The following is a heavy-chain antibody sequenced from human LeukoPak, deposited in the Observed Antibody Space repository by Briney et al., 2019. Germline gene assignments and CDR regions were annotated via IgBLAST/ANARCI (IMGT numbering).Heavy chain of an antibody. V-gene: IGHV4-34*01. Sequence: NPSETLSLTCAVYGGSFSGYYWSWIRQPPGKGLEWIGEINHSGSTNYNPSLKSRVTISVDTSKNQFSLKLSSVTAADTAVYYCARAPPYSSSPEYFQHWGQGTLVTVSS. CDR2: INHSGST. CDR1: GGSFSGYY. D-gene: IGHD6-6*01. CDR3: ARAPPYSSSPEYFQH. J-gene: IGHJ1*01.